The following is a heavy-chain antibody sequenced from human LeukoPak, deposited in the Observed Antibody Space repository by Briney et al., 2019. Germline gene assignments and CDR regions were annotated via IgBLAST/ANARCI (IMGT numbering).Heavy chain of an antibody. Sequence: ASVKVSCKASGYTFTGYYMHWVRQAPGQGLEWMGGIIPIFGTANYAQKFQGRVTITTDESTSTAYMELSSLRSEDTAVYYCAKDQGRMIVVVHYFDYWGQGTLVTVSS. D-gene: IGHD3-22*01. CDR2: IIPIFGTA. V-gene: IGHV1-69*05. CDR1: GYTFTGYY. J-gene: IGHJ4*02. CDR3: AKDQGRMIVVVHYFDY.